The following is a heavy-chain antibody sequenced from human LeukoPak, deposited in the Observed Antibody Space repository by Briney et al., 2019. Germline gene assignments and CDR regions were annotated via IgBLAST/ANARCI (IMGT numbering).Heavy chain of an antibody. CDR3: ARASGGYYFDY. CDR2: IYYSGST. D-gene: IGHD3-10*01. Sequence: SETLSLTCTVSGGSISSYYWSWIRQPPGKGLEWIGYIYYSGSTNYNPSLKSRVTISVDTSKNQFSLKLSSVTAADTAVYYCARASGGYYFDYWGQGTLVTVSS. CDR1: GGSISSYY. V-gene: IGHV4-59*01. J-gene: IGHJ4*02.